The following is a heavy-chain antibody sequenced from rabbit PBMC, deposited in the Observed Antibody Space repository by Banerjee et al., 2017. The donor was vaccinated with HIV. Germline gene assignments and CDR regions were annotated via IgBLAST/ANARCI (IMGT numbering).Heavy chain of an antibody. D-gene: IGHD1-1*01. J-gene: IGHJ4*01. V-gene: IGHV1S45*01. CDR1: GFSFSNYV. CDR3: ASMLVGDYFNL. Sequence: QEQLEESGGDLVKPEGSLTLTCTASGFSFSNYVMTWVRQAPGKGLEWIGCIGGGSSGNTHYARWAKGRFTISKASSTTVTLRMTSLTAADTATYFCASMLVGDYFNLWGPGTLVTVS. CDR2: IGGGSSGNT.